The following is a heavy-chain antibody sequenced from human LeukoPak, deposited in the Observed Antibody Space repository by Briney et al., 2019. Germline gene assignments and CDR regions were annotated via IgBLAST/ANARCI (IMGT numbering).Heavy chain of an antibody. Sequence: SETLSLTCDVSGGPIRGFYWTWIRQPVGKEPEWIGRIYSSGSSNYNPSLKSRLTLSVDMSKSQLSLKLGSVTAADTAVYYCARAALVTTSGYFYYYMDVWGTGTTVSVSS. D-gene: IGHD2-21*02. V-gene: IGHV4-59*10. J-gene: IGHJ6*03. CDR1: GGPIRGFY. CDR2: IYSSGSS. CDR3: ARAALVTTSGYFYYYMDV.